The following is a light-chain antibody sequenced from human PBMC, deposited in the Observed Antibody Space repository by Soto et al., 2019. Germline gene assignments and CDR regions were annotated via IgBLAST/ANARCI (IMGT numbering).Light chain of an antibody. V-gene: IGLV2-14*01. J-gene: IGLJ1*01. CDR1: SSDVGGYNY. CDR2: DVS. CDR3: SSYTSSSTYV. Sequence: QCALTQPASVSGSPGQSIIISCTGISSDVGGYNYVAWYQQHPGKAPKFMIYDVSNRPSGVSNRFSGSKSGNTASLTISGLQAEDEADYYCSSYTSSSTYVFGTGTKLTVL.